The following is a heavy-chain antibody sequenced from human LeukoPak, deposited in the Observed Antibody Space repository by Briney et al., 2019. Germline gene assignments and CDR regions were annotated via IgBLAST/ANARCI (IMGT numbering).Heavy chain of an antibody. J-gene: IGHJ4*02. V-gene: IGHV3-11*01. Sequence: PGGSLRLSCTASGFTFSDYYMSWIRQTPGKGLEWLSYISTRDNTIQYADSVKGRFTISRDNANNSVFLQMNSLRAEDTAVYYCRWAPGYSSGWYLVDYWGQGTLVTVSS. CDR2: ISTRDNTI. D-gene: IGHD6-19*01. CDR1: GFTFSDYY. CDR3: RWAPGYSSGWYLVDY.